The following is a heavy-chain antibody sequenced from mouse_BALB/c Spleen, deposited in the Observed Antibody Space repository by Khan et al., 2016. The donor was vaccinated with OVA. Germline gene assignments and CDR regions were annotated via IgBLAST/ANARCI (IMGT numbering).Heavy chain of an antibody. V-gene: IGHV14-3*02. CDR1: GFNIKDTY. J-gene: IGHJ2*01. CDR3: ARMAGK. CDR2: IDPPNGNT. Sequence: EVQLQESGAELVKPGATVKLSCTASGFNIKDTYMHWLTQWPEQGLEWIGRIDPPNGNTKYDPKFQGKATLTADTSSNTAYLELSSLTSEDTAFYCGARMAGKWGQGTTLTVSS.